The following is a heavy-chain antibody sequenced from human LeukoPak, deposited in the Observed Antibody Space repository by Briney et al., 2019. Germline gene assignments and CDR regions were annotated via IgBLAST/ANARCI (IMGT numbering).Heavy chain of an antibody. CDR2: IYSGGGT. CDR3: ARAGNGFEY. V-gene: IGHV3-66*01. D-gene: IGHD2-8*01. Sequence: PGGSLRLSCAASGFIVSSNHMSWVRQAPGKGLEWVSLIYSGGGTYFADSVKGRFIISTDNSKNTFYLQMNSLRAEDTAVYYCARAGNGFEYWGQGTLVTISS. J-gene: IGHJ4*02. CDR1: GFIVSSNH.